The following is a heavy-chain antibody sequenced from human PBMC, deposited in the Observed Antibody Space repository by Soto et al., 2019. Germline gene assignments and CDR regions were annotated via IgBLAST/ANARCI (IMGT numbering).Heavy chain of an antibody. V-gene: IGHV4-59*01. D-gene: IGHD5-12*01. Sequence: SETLSLTCTVSGGSISSYYWSWIRQPPGKRLEWIGYIYYSGSTNYNHSLKSRITISVDTSKNQFSLKLSSVTAADTAVYYCARARVATGFYYFDYWGQGTLVTVSS. CDR2: IYYSGST. CDR3: ARARVATGFYYFDY. J-gene: IGHJ4*02. CDR1: GGSISSYY.